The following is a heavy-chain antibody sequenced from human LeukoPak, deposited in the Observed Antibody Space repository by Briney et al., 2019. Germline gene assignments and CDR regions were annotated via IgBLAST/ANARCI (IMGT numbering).Heavy chain of an antibody. CDR3: ARDPPYYDFWSDDAYYFDY. CDR1: GFTFSSYS. V-gene: IGHV3-21*01. Sequence: GGSLRLSCAASGFTFSSYSMNWVRQAPGKGLEWVSSISSSSSYIYYADSVKGRFTISRDNAKNSLYLKMNSLRAEDTAVYYCARDPPYYDFWSDDAYYFDYWGQGTLVTVSS. J-gene: IGHJ4*02. CDR2: ISSSSSYI. D-gene: IGHD3-3*01.